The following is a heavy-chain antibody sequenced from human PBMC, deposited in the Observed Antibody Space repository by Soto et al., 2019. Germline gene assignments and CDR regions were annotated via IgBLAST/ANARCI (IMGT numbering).Heavy chain of an antibody. J-gene: IGHJ4*02. CDR2: IYYSGST. V-gene: IGHV4-30-4*01. CDR3: ARGWSYDFWSGYPYYFDY. Sequence: SETLSLTCTVSGGSISSGDYYWSWIRQPPGKGLEWIGYIYYSGSTYYNPSLKSRVTISVDTSKNQFSLKLSSVTAADTAVYYCARGWSYDFWSGYPYYFDYWGQGPLVTVSS. D-gene: IGHD3-3*01. CDR1: GGSISSGDYY.